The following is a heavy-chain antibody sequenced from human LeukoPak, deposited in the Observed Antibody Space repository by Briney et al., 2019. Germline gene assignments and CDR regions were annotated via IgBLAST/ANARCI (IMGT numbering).Heavy chain of an antibody. CDR3: ARDSYDYVWGSYFDY. J-gene: IGHJ4*02. CDR2: IYTSGST. Sequence: ASETLSLTCTVSGGSISSYYWSWIRQPAGKGLEWIGRIYTSGSTNYNPSLKSRVTISVDTSKNQFSLKLSSVTAADTAVYYCARDSYDYVWGSYFDYWGQGTLVTVSS. V-gene: IGHV4-4*07. CDR1: GGSISSYY. D-gene: IGHD3-16*01.